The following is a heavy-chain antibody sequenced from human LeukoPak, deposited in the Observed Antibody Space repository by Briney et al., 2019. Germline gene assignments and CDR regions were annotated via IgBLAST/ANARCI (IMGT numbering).Heavy chain of an antibody. CDR1: GGSFSGYY. D-gene: IGHD5-18*01. J-gene: IGHJ4*02. CDR3: ARRGYSYALY. CDR2: INHSGST. Sequence: PSETLSLTCAVYGGSFSGYYWSWIRQPPGKGLEWIGEINHSGSTNYNPSLKSRVTISVDTSKNQFCLKLSSVTAADTAVYYCARRGYSYALYWGQGTLVTVSS. V-gene: IGHV4-34*01.